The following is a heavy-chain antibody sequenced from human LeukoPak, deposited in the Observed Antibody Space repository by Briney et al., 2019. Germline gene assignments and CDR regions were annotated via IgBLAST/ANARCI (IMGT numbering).Heavy chain of an antibody. V-gene: IGHV3-30*03. CDR2: ISTDGRYK. CDR1: GFTFSSYG. Sequence: GRSLRLSCAASGFTFSSYGMHWVRQAPGKGLEWVAVISTDGRYKYYLDSVKGRFTISRDNSKNTLYVQMNSLRPDDTAVYYCARNRGADGYYWVGYWGQGTLVTVSS. D-gene: IGHD3-3*01. J-gene: IGHJ4*02. CDR3: ARNRGADGYYWVGY.